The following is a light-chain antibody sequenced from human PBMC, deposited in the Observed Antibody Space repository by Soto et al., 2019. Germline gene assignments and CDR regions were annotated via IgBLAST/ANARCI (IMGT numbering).Light chain of an antibody. CDR1: SSDVGAYNY. V-gene: IGLV2-14*01. CDR2: DVS. Sequence: QAVVTQPASVSGSPGQSITISCTGTSSDVGAYNYVSWYQQHPGKAPKLMIFDVSNRPSGVSNRFSGSKSGNTASLTISGLQAEDEADYYCSSYTSGGTLYVFGTGTKLTVL. CDR3: SSYTSGGTLYV. J-gene: IGLJ1*01.